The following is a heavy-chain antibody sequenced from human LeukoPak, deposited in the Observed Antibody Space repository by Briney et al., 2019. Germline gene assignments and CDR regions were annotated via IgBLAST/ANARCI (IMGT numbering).Heavy chain of an antibody. Sequence: ASVKVSCKASGYTFTGYYMHWVRQAPGQGLEWMGWINPNSGGTNYAQKFQGRVTMTRDTSISTAYMELSRLRSDDTAVYYCARGLYYYDSSGQPTPDAFDIWGQGTMVTVSS. D-gene: IGHD3-22*01. CDR1: GYTFTGYY. J-gene: IGHJ3*02. CDR3: ARGLYYYDSSGQPTPDAFDI. V-gene: IGHV1-2*02. CDR2: INPNSGGT.